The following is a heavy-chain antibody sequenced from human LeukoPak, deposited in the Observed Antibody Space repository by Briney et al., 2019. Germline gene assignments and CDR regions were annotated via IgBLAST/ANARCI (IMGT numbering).Heavy chain of an antibody. CDR2: INPNSGGT. CDR3: ASPGFYYDSSGYLYDAFDI. CDR1: GYTFTGYY. V-gene: IGHV1-2*02. J-gene: IGHJ3*02. Sequence: GASVKVSCKASGYTFTGYYMHWVRQAPGQGLEWMGWINPNSGGTNYAQKFQGRVTMTRDTSISTAYMELSRLRSDDTAVYYCASPGFYYDSSGYLYDAFDIWGQGTMVTVSS. D-gene: IGHD3-22*01.